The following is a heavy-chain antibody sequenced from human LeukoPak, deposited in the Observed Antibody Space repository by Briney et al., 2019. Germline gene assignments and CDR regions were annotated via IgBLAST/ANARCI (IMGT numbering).Heavy chain of an antibody. V-gene: IGHV4-39*07. CDR2: IYYSGSP. J-gene: IGHJ4*02. CDR3: ARGRRDGYNLRNFDY. D-gene: IGHD5-24*01. CDR1: GRCITSSSYY. Sequence: SETLSLTCTVSGRCITSSSYYWGWISQPPGKGLEWIGSIYYSGSPYYHPSLKSRVTISLDTPKKHFSLKLRSVTAAETAVYYCARGRRDGYNLRNFDYWGQGTLVTVSS.